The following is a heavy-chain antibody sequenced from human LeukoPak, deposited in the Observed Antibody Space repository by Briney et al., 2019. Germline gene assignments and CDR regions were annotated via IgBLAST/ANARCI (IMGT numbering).Heavy chain of an antibody. V-gene: IGHV3-33*01. J-gene: IGHJ4*02. Sequence: GGSLGLSCAASGFTFSSYGMHWVRQAPGKGLEWVAVIWYDGSNKYYADSVKGRFTISRDNSKNTLYLQMNSLRAEDTAVYYCARDKPLHYFDYWGQGTLVTVSS. CDR2: IWYDGSNK. CDR3: ARDKPLHYFDY. CDR1: GFTFSSYG.